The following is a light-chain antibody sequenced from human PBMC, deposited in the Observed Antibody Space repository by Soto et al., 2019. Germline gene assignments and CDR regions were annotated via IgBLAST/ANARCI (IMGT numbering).Light chain of an antibody. CDR3: SSYTTSSTLYV. CDR1: SSDVGGYIY. Sequence: QSVLTQPASVSGSPGQSITISCTGTSSDVGGYIYVSWYQQHPGKAPKLIIYRVTNRPSGISTRFSGSKSGNTASLTISGLQAEDEADYYCSSYTTSSTLYVFGTGTKVTVL. V-gene: IGLV2-14*01. CDR2: RVT. J-gene: IGLJ1*01.